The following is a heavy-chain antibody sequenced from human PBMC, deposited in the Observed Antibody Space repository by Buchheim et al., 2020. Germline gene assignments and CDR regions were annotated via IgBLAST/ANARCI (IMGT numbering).Heavy chain of an antibody. D-gene: IGHD1-26*01. V-gene: IGHV3-30*03. CDR3: ARDIYSFGTVGTIDY. CDR1: GFSFSSYG. J-gene: IGHJ4*02. Sequence: QVQLVESGGGVVQPGRSLRLSCAASGFSFSSYGMHWVRQAPGKGLEWLAAISNDGSRQAYADSGRGRFTISRDNSKSTLDPQMNSLSVDDAAVYYCARDIYSFGTVGTIDYWGQGT. CDR2: ISNDGSRQ.